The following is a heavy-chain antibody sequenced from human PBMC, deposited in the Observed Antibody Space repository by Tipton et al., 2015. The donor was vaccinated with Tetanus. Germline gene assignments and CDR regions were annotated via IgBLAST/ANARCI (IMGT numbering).Heavy chain of an antibody. V-gene: IGHV4-59*01. CDR2: ISHSGSP. CDR1: GGSITKDY. J-gene: IGHJ4*02. Sequence: TLSLTCNVSGGSITKDYWSWIRQSPGKTLEWIGYISHSGSPNYNPSLKSRATISMDRSKNQISLQLTSVTAADTAVYFCAGVTAQRTELYFDHWGQGTLVSVSS. D-gene: IGHD6-13*01. CDR3: AGVTAQRTELYFDH.